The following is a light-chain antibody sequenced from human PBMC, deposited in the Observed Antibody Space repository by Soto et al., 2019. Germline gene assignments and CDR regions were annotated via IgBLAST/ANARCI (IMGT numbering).Light chain of an antibody. J-gene: IGKJ2*01. V-gene: IGKV3-15*01. CDR1: QSVSST. Sequence: ELVMTQSPATLSVSPGERATLSCRASQSVSSTLAWYQQKPGQAPRLLIYGASTRATGIPARFSGSGSGTNFTLTISSLQSEDFAVYYCQQYNNWPPITFGQGTKLEIK. CDR2: GAS. CDR3: QQYNNWPPIT.